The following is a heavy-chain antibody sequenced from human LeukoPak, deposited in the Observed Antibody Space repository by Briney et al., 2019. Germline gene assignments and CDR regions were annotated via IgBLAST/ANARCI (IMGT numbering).Heavy chain of an antibody. CDR3: ARATVTMDV. J-gene: IGHJ6*02. V-gene: IGHV1-46*01. Sequence: ASVKVSCKASGYTFTSFYIHWVRQAPGQGLEWMGIINPSDGSTSYAQKFQGRVTMTRDTSTSTVYMELSSLRSEDTAMYYCARATVTMDVWGQGTTVTASS. CDR1: GYTFTSFY. CDR2: INPSDGST. D-gene: IGHD4-17*01.